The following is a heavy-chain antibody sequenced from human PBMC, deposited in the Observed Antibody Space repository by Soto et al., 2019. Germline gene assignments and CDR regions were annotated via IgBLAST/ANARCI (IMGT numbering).Heavy chain of an antibody. J-gene: IGHJ4*02. D-gene: IGHD1-26*01. CDR1: GGSVSSGSYY. CDR3: AREYGRATAYFDY. V-gene: IGHV4-61*01. CDR2: IYYSGRT. Sequence: QVQLQESGPGLVKPSETLSLTCTVSGGSVSSGSYYWIWIRQPPGKGLEWIGYIYYSGRTNYNPSLKSRVTISVDTSKNQFSLKLSSVTAADTAVYYCAREYGRATAYFDYWGQGTLVTVSS.